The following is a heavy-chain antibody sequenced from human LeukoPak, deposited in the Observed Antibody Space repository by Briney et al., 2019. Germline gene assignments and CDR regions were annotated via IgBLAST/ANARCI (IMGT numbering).Heavy chain of an antibody. CDR1: GGSIGSSSYY. J-gene: IGHJ5*02. Sequence: PSETLSLTCTVSGGSIGSSSYYWGWIRQPPGKGLEWIGSIYYSGSTYYNPSLKSRVTISVDTSKNQFSLKLSSVTAADTAVYYCARVLWMVRGVMFSNWFDPWGQGTLVTVSS. CDR3: ARVLWMVRGVMFSNWFDP. CDR2: IYYSGST. D-gene: IGHD3-10*01. V-gene: IGHV4-39*07.